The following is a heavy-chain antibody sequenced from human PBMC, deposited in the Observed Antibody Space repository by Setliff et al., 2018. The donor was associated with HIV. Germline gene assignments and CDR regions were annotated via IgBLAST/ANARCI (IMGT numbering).Heavy chain of an antibody. CDR2: IYHSGNT. CDR3: AREHCSGGSCNGFDI. V-gene: IGHV4-30-2*01. D-gene: IGHD2-15*01. Sequence: SETLSLTCTVSGGFISTGGYSWSWIRQPPGKGLEWIGYIYHSGNTYYNPSLKSRVSISVDRSKNHFSLRLSSVTAADTAVYYCAREHCSGGSCNGFDIWGQGTMVTVSS. J-gene: IGHJ3*02. CDR1: GGFISTGGYS.